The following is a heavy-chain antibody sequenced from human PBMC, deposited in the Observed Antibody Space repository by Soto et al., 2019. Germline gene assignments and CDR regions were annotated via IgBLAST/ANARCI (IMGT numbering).Heavy chain of an antibody. Sequence: GAPVSVSGKASVYTFTSYCISWVRQAPGQGLEWMGWISAYNGNTNYAQKLQGRVTMTTDTSTSTAYMELRSLRSDDTAVYYCARDPPTNIAASPFDYWGQGTLVTVSS. CDR3: ARDPPTNIAASPFDY. D-gene: IGHD6-6*01. J-gene: IGHJ4*02. CDR1: VYTFTSYC. V-gene: IGHV1-18*04. CDR2: ISAYNGNT.